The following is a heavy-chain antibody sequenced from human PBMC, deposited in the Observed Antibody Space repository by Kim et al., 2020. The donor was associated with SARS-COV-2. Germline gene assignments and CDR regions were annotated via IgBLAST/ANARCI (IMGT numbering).Heavy chain of an antibody. J-gene: IGHJ2*01. V-gene: IGHV4-59*08. CDR1: GGSLGTYY. D-gene: IGHD1-26*01. Sequence: SETLSLTCTVSGGSLGTYYWGWIRQPPGKGLEWIGHVYYTGSTNYNPSLKSRVSISGDTSKNQFSLNLGSVTAADTAVYYCARQRCTSGSCDFYWHFDLWGRGTLVTVSS. CDR3: ARQRCTSGSCDFYWHFDL. CDR2: VYYTGST.